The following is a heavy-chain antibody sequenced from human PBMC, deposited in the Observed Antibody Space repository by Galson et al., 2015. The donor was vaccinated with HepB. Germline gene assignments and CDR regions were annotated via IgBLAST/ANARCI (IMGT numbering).Heavy chain of an antibody. Sequence: SGAEVKNPGESLKISCKGSGYDFTTYWIGWVRQMPGKGLEWMGIIYPGDSDTRYSPSFQGQVTMSADKSITTAYLQWSSLKASDTAIYYCARYHDSSGFYFDYWGQGTPVAVSS. D-gene: IGHD3-22*01. CDR3: ARYHDSSGFYFDY. CDR1: GYDFTTYW. CDR2: IYPGDSDT. V-gene: IGHV5-51*01. J-gene: IGHJ4*02.